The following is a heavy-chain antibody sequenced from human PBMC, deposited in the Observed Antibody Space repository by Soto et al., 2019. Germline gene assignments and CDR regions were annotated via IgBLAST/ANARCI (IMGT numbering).Heavy chain of an antibody. J-gene: IGHJ6*03. D-gene: IGHD3-3*01. CDR3: ARLILPEITIFGVVLPGYYYYMDV. CDR1: GGSISSYY. CDR2: IYYSGST. V-gene: IGHV4-59*08. Sequence: NPSETLSLTCTVSGGSISSYYWSWIRQPPGKGLEWIGYIYYSGSTNYNPSLKSRVTISVDTSKNQFSLKLSSVTAADTAVYYCARLILPEITIFGVVLPGYYYYMDVWGKGTTVTVSS.